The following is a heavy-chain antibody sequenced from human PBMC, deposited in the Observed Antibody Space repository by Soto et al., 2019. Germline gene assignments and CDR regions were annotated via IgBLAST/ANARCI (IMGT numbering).Heavy chain of an antibody. D-gene: IGHD7-27*01. CDR2: INSRSSST. CDR1: GFTFSDYY. CDR3: VKGRNWASGSDY. V-gene: IGHV3-11*05. Sequence: PGGSLRLCCAASGFTFSDYYMSWIRQAPGKGLEWVSYINSRSSSTNYADSVKGRFTISRDNAKNLLYLQMSSLTVEDTAVYYCVKGRNWASGSDYRGQGTLVTVSS. J-gene: IGHJ4*02.